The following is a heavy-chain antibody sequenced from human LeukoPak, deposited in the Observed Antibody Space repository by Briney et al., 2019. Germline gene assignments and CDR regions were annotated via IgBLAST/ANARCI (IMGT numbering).Heavy chain of an antibody. J-gene: IGHJ4*02. D-gene: IGHD3-3*01. Sequence: SETLSLTCTVSDGSISSSSYYWGWIRQPPGKGLEWIGSIYYSGSTNYNPSLKSRVTISVDTSKNQFSLKLTSVTAADTAVYYCAVGGGFWSGYWTPAIDYWGQGTLVTVSS. CDR2: IYYSGST. V-gene: IGHV4-39*07. CDR1: DGSISSSSYY. CDR3: AVGGGFWSGYWTPAIDY.